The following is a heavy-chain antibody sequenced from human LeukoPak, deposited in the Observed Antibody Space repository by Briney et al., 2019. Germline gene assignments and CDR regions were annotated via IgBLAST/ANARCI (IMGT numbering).Heavy chain of an antibody. Sequence: ASVKVSCKASGYTFTGYYMHWVRQAPGQGLNGMGWINPNSGGTNYAQKFQGRVTMTRDTSISTAYMELSRLRSDDTAVYYCARGYVWGSPTPFDYWGQGTLVTVSS. CDR1: GYTFTGYY. D-gene: IGHD3-16*01. CDR3: ARGYVWGSPTPFDY. V-gene: IGHV1-2*02. J-gene: IGHJ4*02. CDR2: INPNSGGT.